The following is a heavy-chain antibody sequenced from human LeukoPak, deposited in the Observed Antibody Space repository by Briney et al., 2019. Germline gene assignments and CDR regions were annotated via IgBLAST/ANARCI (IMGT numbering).Heavy chain of an antibody. D-gene: IGHD4-17*01. CDR3: ANYGDYYYFYY. Sequence: GGSRRLSCAASGFTFSSYGMHWVRQAPGKGLGWVAVISYDGSNKYSADSVKGRFTISRDNSKNTLYLQMNSLRAEDTAVYYCANYGDYYYFYYWGQGTLVTVSS. CDR1: GFTFSSYG. CDR2: ISYDGSNK. J-gene: IGHJ4*02. V-gene: IGHV3-30*18.